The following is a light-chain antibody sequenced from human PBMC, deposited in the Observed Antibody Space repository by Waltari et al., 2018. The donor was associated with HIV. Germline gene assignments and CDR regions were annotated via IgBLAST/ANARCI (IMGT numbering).Light chain of an antibody. Sequence: DIVMTQSPDSLAVSLGERATINCKSSKSLLYSTKNQTFLAWYQQKPRQPPKLLIYWASVLGSGFPDRFSASGSETDFTLTINSLQAEDVALYYCQQYYHTLWTFGRGTKVEIK. J-gene: IGKJ1*01. CDR2: WAS. V-gene: IGKV4-1*01. CDR1: KSLLYSTKNQTF. CDR3: QQYYHTLWT.